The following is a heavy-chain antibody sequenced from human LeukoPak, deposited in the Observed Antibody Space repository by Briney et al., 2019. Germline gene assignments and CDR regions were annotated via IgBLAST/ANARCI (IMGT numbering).Heavy chain of an antibody. CDR2: IYSGGST. Sequence: PGGSLRLSCAASGFTVSSNYMSWVRQAPGKGLEWVSVIYSGGSTYYADSVKGRFTISRDNSKNTLYLQMNSLRAEDTAVYYCARGPGYSGYDPLDYWGQGTLVTVSS. V-gene: IGHV3-53*01. CDR3: ARGPGYSGYDPLDY. J-gene: IGHJ4*02. D-gene: IGHD5-12*01. CDR1: GFTVSSNY.